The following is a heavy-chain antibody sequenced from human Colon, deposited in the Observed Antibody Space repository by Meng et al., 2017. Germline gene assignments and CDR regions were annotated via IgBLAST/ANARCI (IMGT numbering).Heavy chain of an antibody. Sequence: EVYLVEAGEAMVTTGGSLKLSWDASGVTYSSDSMNRVRQAPGKGLELVSAISTSSSYIYYADSVKGRFTISRDDAKNSLYLQMNSLRAEDTAVYYCARELQLGYWGQGTLVTVSS. CDR2: ISTSSSYI. CDR3: ARELQLGY. CDR1: GVTYSSDS. D-gene: IGHD5-24*01. J-gene: IGHJ4*02. V-gene: IGHV3-21*01.